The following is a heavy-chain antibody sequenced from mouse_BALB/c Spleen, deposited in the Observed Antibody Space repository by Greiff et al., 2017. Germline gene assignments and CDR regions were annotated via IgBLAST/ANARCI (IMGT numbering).Heavy chain of an antibody. CDR3: ERQRFAY. V-gene: IGHV10-1*02. Sequence: EVKLVESGGGLVQPKGSLKLSCAASGFTFNTYAMNWVRQAPGKGLEWVARIRSKSNNYSTYYADSVKDRSTISSDDSQSMLYLQVNNLKTENTARYYCERQRFAYWGQGTLVTVSA. J-gene: IGHJ3*01. CDR1: GFTFNTYA. CDR2: IRSKSNNYST.